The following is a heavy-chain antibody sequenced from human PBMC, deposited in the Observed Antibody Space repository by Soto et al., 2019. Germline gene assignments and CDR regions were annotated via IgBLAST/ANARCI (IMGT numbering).Heavy chain of an antibody. J-gene: IGHJ4*02. CDR3: ARGGDYRFDY. Sequence: SETLSLTCAFSSASISSSYWWSWVRQPPGKGLEWIGEIYHSGSANYNPSLKSRVTISIDKSKNQFSLDLSSVTAADTDVYYCARGGDYRFDYWGQGTLVTVSP. CDR2: IYHSGSA. CDR1: SASISSSYW. V-gene: IGHV4-4*02. D-gene: IGHD4-4*01.